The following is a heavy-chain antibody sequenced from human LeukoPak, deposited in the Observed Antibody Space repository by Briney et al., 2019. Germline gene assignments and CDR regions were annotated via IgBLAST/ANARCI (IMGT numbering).Heavy chain of an antibody. D-gene: IGHD4-23*01. CDR1: GYTFTGYY. V-gene: IGHV1-2*02. CDR3: ARDFFGGPGPDY. CDR2: INPNSGGT. J-gene: IGHJ4*02. Sequence: ASVKVSCKASGYTFTGYYMHWVRQAPGQGLEWMGWINPNSGGTNYAQKFQGRVTMTRDTSISTAYMELSRLRSDDTALYYCARDFFGGPGPDYWGQGTLVTVSS.